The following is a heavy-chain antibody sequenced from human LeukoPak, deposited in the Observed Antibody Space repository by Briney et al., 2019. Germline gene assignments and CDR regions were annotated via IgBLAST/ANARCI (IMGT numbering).Heavy chain of an antibody. D-gene: IGHD1-26*01. Sequence: GGSLRLFCAASGFTFSSYAMSWVRQAPGKGLEWVSAISGSGGSTYYADSVKGRFTISRDNSKNTLYLQMNSLRAEDTAVYYCRLVGPPPNFDYWGQGTLVTVSS. CDR1: GFTFSSYA. V-gene: IGHV3-23*01. CDR2: ISGSGGST. J-gene: IGHJ4*02. CDR3: RLVGPPPNFDY.